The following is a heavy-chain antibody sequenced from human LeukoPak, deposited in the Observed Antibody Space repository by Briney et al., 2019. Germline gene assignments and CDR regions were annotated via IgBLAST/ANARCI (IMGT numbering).Heavy chain of an antibody. J-gene: IGHJ4*02. CDR1: GDSISSSSYC. CDR2: IYYSGST. V-gene: IGHV4-61*05. Sequence: SETLSLTCTVSGDSISSSSYCWDWIRQPPGKGLEWIGYIYYSGSTNYNPSLKSRVTISVDTSKNQFSLKLSSVTAADTAVYYCARGGGSGWFDYWGQGTLVTVSS. D-gene: IGHD6-19*01. CDR3: ARGGGSGWFDY.